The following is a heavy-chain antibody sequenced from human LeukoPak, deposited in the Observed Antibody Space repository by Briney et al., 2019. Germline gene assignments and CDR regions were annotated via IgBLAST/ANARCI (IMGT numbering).Heavy chain of an antibody. Sequence: GGSLRLPCAASGFTFSKAWMSWVRQAPGKGLEWVGRIRSKANSYATAYAASVKGRLTISRDDSKNTAYLQMNSLRAEDTAVYYCAKGTYYYDSSGYLYYFDYWGQGTLVTVSS. J-gene: IGHJ4*02. CDR2: IRSKANSYAT. V-gene: IGHV3-73*01. CDR1: GFTFSKAW. D-gene: IGHD3-22*01. CDR3: AKGTYYYDSSGYLYYFDY.